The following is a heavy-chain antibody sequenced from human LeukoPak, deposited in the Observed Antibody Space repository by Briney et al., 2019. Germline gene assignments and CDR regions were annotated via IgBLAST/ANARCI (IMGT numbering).Heavy chain of an antibody. CDR3: ASPGTGGAFDY. V-gene: IGHV4-38-2*01. CDR1: GYSISSSYY. CDR2: IYYSGST. D-gene: IGHD3-10*01. J-gene: IGHJ4*02. Sequence: SETLSLTCEVSGYSISSSYYWGWIRQPPGKGLEWIGSIYYSGSTYYNPSLKSRVTISVDTSKNQFSLKLRSVTAADTAVYYCASPGTGGAFDYWGQGTLVTVSS.